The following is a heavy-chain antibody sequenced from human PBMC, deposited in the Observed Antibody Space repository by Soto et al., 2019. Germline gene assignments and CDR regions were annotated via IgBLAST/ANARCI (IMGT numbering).Heavy chain of an antibody. CDR1: GGTFNPYA. V-gene: IGHV1-69*19. Sequence: QVQLVQSGAEMKKPGSSVKVSCQSSGGTFNPYAMNWVRQAPGQGPEWMGDISPMFGAANYAPKFQGRVTITADESTGTSYMQLRSLTSEDTALYFCAREVQVHTPAFVYWGQGTLVTVSS. J-gene: IGHJ4*02. CDR2: ISPMFGAA. D-gene: IGHD3-10*01. CDR3: AREVQVHTPAFVY.